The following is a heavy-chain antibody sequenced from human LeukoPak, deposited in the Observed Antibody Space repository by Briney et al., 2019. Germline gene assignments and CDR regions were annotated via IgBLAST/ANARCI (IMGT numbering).Heavy chain of an antibody. CDR1: GLTFSSYS. J-gene: IGHJ6*03. CDR2: ISSSSSYI. Sequence: PGGSLRLSCAASGLTFSSYSMNWVHQAPGKGLEWVSSISSSSSYIYYADSVKGRFTISRDNAKNSLYLQMNSLRAEDTAVYYCARTPDYDFWTRYYYYYMDVWGKGTTVTVSS. CDR3: ARTPDYDFWTRYYYYYMDV. D-gene: IGHD3-3*01. V-gene: IGHV3-21*01.